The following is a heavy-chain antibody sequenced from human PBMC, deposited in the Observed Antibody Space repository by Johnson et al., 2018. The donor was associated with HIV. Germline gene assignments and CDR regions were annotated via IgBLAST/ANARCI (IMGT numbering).Heavy chain of an antibody. V-gene: IGHV3-23*04. D-gene: IGHD5-18*01. CDR1: GFTFSDYY. CDR2: ISGSGGST. J-gene: IGHJ3*02. CDR3: AKVRSSYGAFDI. Sequence: VQLVESGGGLVKPGGSLRLSCAASGFTFSDYYMSWVRQAPGKGLEWVSAISGSGGSTYYADSVKGRFTISRDNSKNTLYLQMNSLRAEDAAVYYFAKVRSSYGAFDIWGQGTMVTVSS.